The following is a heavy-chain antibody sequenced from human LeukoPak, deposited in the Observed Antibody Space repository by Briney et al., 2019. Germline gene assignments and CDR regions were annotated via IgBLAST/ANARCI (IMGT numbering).Heavy chain of an antibody. J-gene: IGHJ4*01. CDR1: GFTFSGYA. CDR3: AKGYYYDSSGYLPSAPVDY. CDR2: ISGSGGST. V-gene: IGHV3-23*01. Sequence: GGSLRLSCAASGFTFSGYAMSWVRQAPGKGLEWVSGISGSGGSTYYADSVKGRFTISRDNSKNTLYLQMNSLRAEDTALYYCAKGYYYDSSGYLPSAPVDYWGHGTLVTVSS. D-gene: IGHD3-22*01.